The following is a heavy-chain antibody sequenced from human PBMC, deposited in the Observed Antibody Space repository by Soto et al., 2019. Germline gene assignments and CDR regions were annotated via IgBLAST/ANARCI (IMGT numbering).Heavy chain of an antibody. CDR3: AREGGSASLAPKTNWLDT. D-gene: IGHD6-25*01. Sequence: QVQLVQSGDEVKNPGASVKVSCKPSGYTFTDYHIHWVRQAPGQGLEFMGWINANNGGAGSAQQFQGRLTVTRDTSLSTVDMELSNLRSDETAVYFCAREGGSASLAPKTNWLDTWGHGTRVTVSS. V-gene: IGHV1-2*02. CDR2: INANNGGA. J-gene: IGHJ5*01. CDR1: GYTFTDYH.